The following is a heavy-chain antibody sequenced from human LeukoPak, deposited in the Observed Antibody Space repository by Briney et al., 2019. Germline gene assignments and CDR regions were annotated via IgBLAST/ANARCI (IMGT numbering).Heavy chain of an antibody. V-gene: IGHV4-59*12. Sequence: PSETLSLTCTVSGGSISSYYWSWIRQPPGKGLEWIGSIYYSGSTYYNPSLKSRVTISVDTSKNQFSLKLSSVTAADTAVYYCARVIAARGSTKFYYMDVWGKGTTVTVSS. CDR3: ARVIAARGSTKFYYMDV. CDR2: IYYSGST. D-gene: IGHD6-6*01. J-gene: IGHJ6*03. CDR1: GGSISSYY.